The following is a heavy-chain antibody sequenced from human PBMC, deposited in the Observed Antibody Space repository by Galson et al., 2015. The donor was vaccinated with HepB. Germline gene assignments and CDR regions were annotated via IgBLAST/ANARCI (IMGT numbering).Heavy chain of an antibody. V-gene: IGHV1-69*13. CDR1: GGTFSSYA. Sequence: SVKVSCKASGGTFSSYAIGWVRQAPRQGLEWMGGIMPIFTTADYAQKFQGRVTITADESTSTAYMELRGLRSEDTAVYYCARAGGYYYDSVGYYRKYYFDYWGQGTLITVSS. CDR3: ARAGGYYYDSVGYYRKYYFDY. D-gene: IGHD3-22*01. J-gene: IGHJ4*02. CDR2: IMPIFTTA.